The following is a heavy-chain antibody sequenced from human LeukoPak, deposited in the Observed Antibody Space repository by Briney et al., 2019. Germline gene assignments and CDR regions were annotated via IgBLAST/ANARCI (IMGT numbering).Heavy chain of an antibody. CDR2: INPDSGGT. V-gene: IGHV1-2*02. Sequence: GASVKVFCKASGYTFTDYYMHWVRQAPGQGLEWMVWINPDSGGTNYAQKFQGRVTMTIDTSITTAYLELTRLTSDDTAVYYCARGEGSSIDYWGQGTLVSVS. CDR3: ARGEGSSIDY. J-gene: IGHJ4*02. D-gene: IGHD6-13*01. CDR1: GYTFTDYY.